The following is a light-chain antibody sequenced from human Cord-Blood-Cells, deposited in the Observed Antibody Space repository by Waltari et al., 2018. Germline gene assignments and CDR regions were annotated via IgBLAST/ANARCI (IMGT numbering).Light chain of an antibody. CDR3: QSYDSSLSGYV. CDR1: SSNIGAGYD. J-gene: IGLJ1*01. Sequence: QSVLTQPPSVSGAPGQSVTISCSGSSSNIGAGYDLHWYQQLPGTAPKLLIYGNSNRPSGVPDRFSGSKSGTSASLAITGLQAEDEADYYCQSYDSSLSGYVFGTGTKVTVL. CDR2: GNS. V-gene: IGLV1-40*01.